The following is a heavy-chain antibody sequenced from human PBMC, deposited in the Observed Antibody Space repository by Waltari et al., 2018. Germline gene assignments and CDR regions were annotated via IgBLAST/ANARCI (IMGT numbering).Heavy chain of an antibody. J-gene: IGHJ4*02. V-gene: IGHV1-2*02. D-gene: IGHD6-13*01. CDR1: GYTFTGYY. Sequence: QVQLVQSGAEVKKPGASVKVSCKASGYTFTGYYMHWVRQAPGQGLEWMGWINPNSGGTNYAQKFQGRVTMTRDTSISTAYMELSRLRSDDTAVYYCARVIAWAAAGTSYFDYWGQGTLVTVSS. CDR2: INPNSGGT. CDR3: ARVIAWAAAGTSYFDY.